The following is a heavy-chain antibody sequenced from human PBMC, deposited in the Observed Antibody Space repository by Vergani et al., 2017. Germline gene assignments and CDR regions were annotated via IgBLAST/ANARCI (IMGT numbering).Heavy chain of an antibody. D-gene: IGHD5-18*01. CDR3: ARGNKDTAMVKDYYYYMDV. Sequence: QVQLQQWGAGLLKPSETLSLTCAVYGGSFSGYYWSWIRQPPGKGLEWFGEINHSGSTNYNPSLKGRVTISVDTSKNQFSLKLSSVTAADTAVYYCARGNKDTAMVKDYYYYMDVWGKGTTVTVSS. J-gene: IGHJ6*03. CDR2: INHSGST. CDR1: GGSFSGYY. V-gene: IGHV4-34*01.